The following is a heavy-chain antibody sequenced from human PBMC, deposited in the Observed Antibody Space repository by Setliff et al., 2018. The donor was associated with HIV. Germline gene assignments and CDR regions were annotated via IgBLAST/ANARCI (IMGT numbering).Heavy chain of an antibody. D-gene: IGHD3-16*02. CDR2: ISGSGGST. J-gene: IGHJ3*02. Sequence: GGSLRLSCAASGFTFSSYAMSWVRQAPGKGLEWVSAISGSGGSTYYADSVKGRFTISRDNSKNTLYLQMNSLRAEDTAVYYCAKAQTNPLRLGELSSIDAFDIWGQGTMVTVSS. CDR3: AKAQTNPLRLGELSSIDAFDI. V-gene: IGHV3-23*01. CDR1: GFTFSSYA.